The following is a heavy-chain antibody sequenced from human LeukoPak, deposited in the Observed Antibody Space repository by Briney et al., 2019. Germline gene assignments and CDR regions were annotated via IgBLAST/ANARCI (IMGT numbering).Heavy chain of an antibody. CDR1: GYGFTNDW. J-gene: IGHJ4*02. V-gene: IGHV5-51*01. CDR2: IFPGDSDT. Sequence: GESLQSASHASGYGFTNDWIGWVRQTPGKGRGWMAIIFPGDSDTKYSPSFQGQVALSADTSINTAYLQWDSLKASDSAIYYCVRHQRWSYHFDSSSQGTLVTVSS. CDR3: VRHQRWSYHFDS. D-gene: IGHD1-26*01.